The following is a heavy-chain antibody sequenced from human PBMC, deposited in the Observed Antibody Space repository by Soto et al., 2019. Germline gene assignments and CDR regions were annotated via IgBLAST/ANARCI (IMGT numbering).Heavy chain of an antibody. CDR2: INPNSGGT. CDR3: ARDMDTAMGTYYYGMDV. D-gene: IGHD5-18*01. CDR1: GYTFTGYY. J-gene: IGHJ6*02. V-gene: IGHV1-2*04. Sequence: ASVKVSCKASGYTFTGYYMHRVRQAPGQGLEWMGWINPNSGGTNYAQKFQGWVTMTRDTSISTAYMELSRLRSDDTAVYYCARDMDTAMGTYYYGMDVWGQGTTVTVSS.